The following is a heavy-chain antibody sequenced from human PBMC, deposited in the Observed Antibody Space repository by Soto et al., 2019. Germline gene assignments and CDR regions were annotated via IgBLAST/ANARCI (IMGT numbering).Heavy chain of an antibody. D-gene: IGHD6-19*01. Sequence: QVQLVQSGAEEKKPGASVKVSCEASGYTFTSYAMHWVRQAPGQRLEWMGWINAGNGNTKYSQKFQGRVTITRDTSASTVYMELSSLRSEDTAEYYCARVSGWYFLDYWGQGTLVTVSS. J-gene: IGHJ4*02. CDR1: GYTFTSYA. CDR2: INAGNGNT. V-gene: IGHV1-3*05. CDR3: ARVSGWYFLDY.